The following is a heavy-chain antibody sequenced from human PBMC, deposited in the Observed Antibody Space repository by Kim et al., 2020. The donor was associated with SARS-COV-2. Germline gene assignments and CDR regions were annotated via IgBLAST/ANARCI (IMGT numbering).Heavy chain of an antibody. Sequence: GGSLRLSCAASGFTFNSYGMHWVRQAPGKGLEWVAVIAYDGTNDYYADSVKGRFNISRDNSKNTLYLQMNSLRPEETAVFYCAKDLLRYCSGGACYPFVSWGQVTQVIVSS. D-gene: IGHD2-15*01. V-gene: IGHV3-30*18. CDR3: AKDLLRYCSGGACYPFVS. J-gene: IGHJ4*02. CDR2: IAYDGTND. CDR1: GFTFNSYG.